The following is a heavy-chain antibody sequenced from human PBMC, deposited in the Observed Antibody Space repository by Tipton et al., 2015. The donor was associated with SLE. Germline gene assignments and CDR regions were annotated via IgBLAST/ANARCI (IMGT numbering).Heavy chain of an antibody. D-gene: IGHD6-13*01. V-gene: IGHV5-51*03. CDR2: IYPQDSDT. Sequence: QLVQSGAEVKKPGESLKIACQGSGYKFFAYWIGWVRQMPGKGLEYMGIIYPQDSDTRYSPSFQGQVTISADKSINTAYLQWSSLKASDTAIYYCARERIGAGGTIFDYWGQGTLVTV. CDR3: ARERIGAGGTIFDY. CDR1: GYKFFAYW. J-gene: IGHJ4*02.